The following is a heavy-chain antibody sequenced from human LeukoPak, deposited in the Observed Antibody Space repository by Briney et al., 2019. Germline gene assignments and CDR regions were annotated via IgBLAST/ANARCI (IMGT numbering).Heavy chain of an antibody. CDR2: ILSSSSTI. Sequence: GGSLRLSCAASGFTFSSYNMNWVRQVPGKGLEWLSYILSSSSTIYYADSVKGRFTISRDNAKNSLYLQMNTLRAEDTAVYYCARGHPLSYSSSSGNWFDPWGQGTLVTVSS. CDR3: ARGHPLSYSSSSGNWFDP. J-gene: IGHJ5*02. V-gene: IGHV3-48*04. D-gene: IGHD6-6*01. CDR1: GFTFSSYN.